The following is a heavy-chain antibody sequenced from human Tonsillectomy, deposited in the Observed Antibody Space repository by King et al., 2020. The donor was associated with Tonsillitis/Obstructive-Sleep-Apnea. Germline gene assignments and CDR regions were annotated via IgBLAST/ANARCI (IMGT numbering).Heavy chain of an antibody. CDR2: INTNTGNS. J-gene: IGHJ6*03. Sequence: VQLVEYGSELKKPGASVRVSCKASGSSFSIYGMNWVRQPPGQGLEWMGWINTNTGNSTYAQGFTGRFVFSSDSSVSTAYLQIRSLKAEDTAVYYCASLSSADYYYYYMDVWGKGTTVTVSS. D-gene: IGHD6-6*01. V-gene: IGHV7-4-1*02. CDR3: ASLSSADYYYYYMDV. CDR1: GSSFSIYG.